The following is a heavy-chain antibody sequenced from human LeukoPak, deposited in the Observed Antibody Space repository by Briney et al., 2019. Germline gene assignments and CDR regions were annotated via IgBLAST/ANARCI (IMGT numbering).Heavy chain of an antibody. CDR3: ARHPSASYYYFDY. CDR1: GSSFTSYW. J-gene: IGHJ4*02. V-gene: IGHV5-51*01. Sequence: GESLQISCKGSGSSFTSYWIGWVRQLPGKGLEWMGIIYPGDSDTRYSPSFQGQVTISADKSTSTAYLQWSSLKASDTAMYYCARHPSASYYYFDYWGQGTLVTVSS. CDR2: IYPGDSDT. D-gene: IGHD1-26*01.